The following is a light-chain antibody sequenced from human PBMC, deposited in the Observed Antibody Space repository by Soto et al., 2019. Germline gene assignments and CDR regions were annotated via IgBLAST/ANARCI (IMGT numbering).Light chain of an antibody. CDR2: DVN. J-gene: IGLJ2*01. V-gene: IGLV2-8*01. Sequence: QSVLTQPPSASGSPGQSVAISCSGTSSDVGGYNYVSWYQQHPGKAPKLMIYDVNKRPSGVPDRFSGSKSGNTASLTVSGLPAEDEADYYCISYAGSNKPAFGGGTKVTVL. CDR3: ISYAGSNKPA. CDR1: SSDVGGYNY.